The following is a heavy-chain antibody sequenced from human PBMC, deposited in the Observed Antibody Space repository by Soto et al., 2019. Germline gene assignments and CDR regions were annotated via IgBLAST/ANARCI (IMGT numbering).Heavy chain of an antibody. CDR2: ISGSGGST. J-gene: IGHJ4*02. CDR1: GFTFSSYA. CDR3: AKVGTMIVVVSTAPFFDY. V-gene: IGHV3-23*01. Sequence: GGSLRLSCAASGFTFSSYAMSWVRQAPGKGLEWVSAISGSGGSTYYADSVKGRFTISRDNSKDTLYLQMNSLRAEDTAVYYCAKVGTMIVVVSTAPFFDYWGQGTLVTVSP. D-gene: IGHD3-22*01.